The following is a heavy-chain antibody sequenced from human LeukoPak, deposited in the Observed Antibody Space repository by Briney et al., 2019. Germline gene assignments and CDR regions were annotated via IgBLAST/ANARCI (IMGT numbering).Heavy chain of an antibody. Sequence: GASVKVSCKASGYTFTSYYMHWVRQAPGQGLEWMGIINPSGGSTSYAQKFQGRVTMTRDMSTSTVYMELSSLRSEDTAVYYCARVYYYDSSGYYYVHDAFDIWGQGTMVTVSS. CDR2: INPSGGST. CDR1: GYTFTSYY. CDR3: ARVYYYDSSGYYYVHDAFDI. D-gene: IGHD3-22*01. V-gene: IGHV1-46*01. J-gene: IGHJ3*02.